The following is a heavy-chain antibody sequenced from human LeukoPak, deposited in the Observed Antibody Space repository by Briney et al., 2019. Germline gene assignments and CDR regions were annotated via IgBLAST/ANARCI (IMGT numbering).Heavy chain of an antibody. CDR3: AKILPGGVDYFDY. J-gene: IGHJ4*02. D-gene: IGHD3-9*01. CDR2: IKHDGSET. Sequence: HPGGSLRLSCAASGFTFSSYWMSWVRQAPGKGLEWVGNIKHDGSETYFVESVKGRFTMSRDNAKNSLFLQMNSLRAEDTAVYYCAKILPGGVDYFDYWGQGTLVTVSS. CDR1: GFTFSSYW. V-gene: IGHV3-7*01.